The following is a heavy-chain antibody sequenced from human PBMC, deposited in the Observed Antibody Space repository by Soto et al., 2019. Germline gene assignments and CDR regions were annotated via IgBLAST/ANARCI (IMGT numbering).Heavy chain of an antibody. CDR1: GGSISSGDYY. CDR2: IYYSGST. CDR3: ATGATVTSLDY. D-gene: IGHD4-4*01. J-gene: IGHJ4*02. V-gene: IGHV4-30-4*01. Sequence: SETLSLTCTVSGGSISSGDYYWSWIRQPPGKGLEWIGYIYYSGSTYYNPSLKSRVTISVDTSKNQFSLKLSPVTAADTAVYYCATGATVTSLDYWGQGTLVTVSS.